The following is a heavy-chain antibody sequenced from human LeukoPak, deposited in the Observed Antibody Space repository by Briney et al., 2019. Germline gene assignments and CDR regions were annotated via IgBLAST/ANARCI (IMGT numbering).Heavy chain of an antibody. CDR3: ARGARPDYDFWSGYSSYYYYYMDV. Sequence: SQTLSLTCTVSGGSISSGGYYWSWIRQHPVKGLEWIGYIYYSGSTYYNPSLKSRVTISVDTSKNQFSLKLSSVTAADTAVYYCARGARPDYDFWSGYSSYYYYYMDVWGKGTTVTVSS. J-gene: IGHJ6*03. CDR1: GGSISSGGYY. V-gene: IGHV4-31*03. CDR2: IYYSGST. D-gene: IGHD3-3*01.